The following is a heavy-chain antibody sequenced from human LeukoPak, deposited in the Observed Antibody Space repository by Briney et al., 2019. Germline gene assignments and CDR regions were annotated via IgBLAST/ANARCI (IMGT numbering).Heavy chain of an antibody. CDR1: GGSISSSSYY. CDR3: ARQGREMATTIFDY. CDR2: IYYSGST. D-gene: IGHD5-24*01. Sequence: PSETLSLTCTVSGGSISSSSYYWGWIRQPPGKGLERIGSIYYSGSTYYNPSLKSRVTISVDTSKNQFSLKLSSVTAADTAVYYCARQGREMATTIFDYWGQGTLVTVSS. V-gene: IGHV4-39*01. J-gene: IGHJ4*02.